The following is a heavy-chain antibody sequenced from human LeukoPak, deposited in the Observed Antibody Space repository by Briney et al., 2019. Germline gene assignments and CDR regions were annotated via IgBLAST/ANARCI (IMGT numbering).Heavy chain of an antibody. CDR3: ARGVYDSTDAFDI. CDR2: INHSGST. J-gene: IGHJ3*02. Sequence: PSETLSLTCAVYGGSFSGYYWSWIRQPPGKGLEWIGGINHSGSTNYNPSLKSRVTISVDTSKNQFSLKLSSVTAADTAVYYCARGVYDSTDAFDIWGQGTMVTVSS. CDR1: GGSFSGYY. D-gene: IGHD3-22*01. V-gene: IGHV4-34*01.